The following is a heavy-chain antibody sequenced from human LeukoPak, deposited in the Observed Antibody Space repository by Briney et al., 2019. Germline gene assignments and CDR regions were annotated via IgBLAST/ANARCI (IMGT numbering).Heavy chain of an antibody. J-gene: IGHJ4*02. CDR2: ISGSGGST. CDR1: GFTFSSYA. V-gene: IGHV3-23*01. CDR3: AKDDEVILTGLVDY. D-gene: IGHD3-9*01. Sequence: GGSLRLSCAASGFTFSSYAMSWVRQAPGKGLEGVSAISGSGGSTYYADSVKGRFTISRDNSKNTLYLQMNSLRAEDTAVYYYAKDDEVILTGLVDYWGQGTLVTVSS.